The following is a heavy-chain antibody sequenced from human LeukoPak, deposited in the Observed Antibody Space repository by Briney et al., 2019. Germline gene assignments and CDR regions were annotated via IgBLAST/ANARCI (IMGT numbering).Heavy chain of an antibody. J-gene: IGHJ6*03. CDR2: INPNSGGT. Sequence: ASVKVSCKASGYTFTGYYMHWVRQAPGQGLEWMGWINPNSGGTNYAQKFQGRVTMTRDTSISTAYMELSRLRSDDTAVYYCARGRDVGRFLEWSSSGGRLYYYYYYMDVWGKGTTVTVSS. D-gene: IGHD3-3*01. CDR3: ARGRDVGRFLEWSSSGGRLYYYYYYMDV. CDR1: GYTFTGYY. V-gene: IGHV1-2*02.